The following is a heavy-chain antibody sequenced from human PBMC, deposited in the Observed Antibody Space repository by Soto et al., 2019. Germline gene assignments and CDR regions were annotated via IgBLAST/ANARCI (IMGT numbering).Heavy chain of an antibody. CDR3: AKGDNLGPKTGYAFDP. V-gene: IGHV6-1*01. Sequence: SQTLSLTCAISGDSVSSNTASWNWIRQSPSRGLEWLGRTYFRSKWYNDYAVSVKSRIIINPDTSNNQFSLQLSSVTPEDTAVYFCAKGDNLGPKTGYAFDPWGQGSMVTVSS. J-gene: IGHJ5*02. D-gene: IGHD5-12*01. CDR2: TYFRSKWYN. CDR1: GDSVSSNTAS.